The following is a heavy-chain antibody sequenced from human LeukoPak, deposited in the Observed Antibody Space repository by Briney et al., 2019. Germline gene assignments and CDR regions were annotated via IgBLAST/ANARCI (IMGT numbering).Heavy chain of an antibody. D-gene: IGHD3-9*01. CDR2: IYYSGST. V-gene: IGHV4-59*08. CDR1: GGSISSYY. Sequence: SETLSPTCTVSGGSISSYYWSWIRQPPGKGLEWIGYIYYSGSTNYNPSLKSRVTISVDTSKNQFSLKLSSVTAADTAVYYCARQESNYDILTGYYTGSYFDYWGQGTLVTVSS. J-gene: IGHJ4*02. CDR3: ARQESNYDILTGYYTGSYFDY.